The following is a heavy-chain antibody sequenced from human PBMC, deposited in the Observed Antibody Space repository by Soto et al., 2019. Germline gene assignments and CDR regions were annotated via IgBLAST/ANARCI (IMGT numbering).Heavy chain of an antibody. CDR2: INSDGSSI. V-gene: IGHV3-74*01. CDR3: AREVSHGYVLRGMDV. Sequence: EVQLVESGGGLVQPGGSVRLSCAASKFTITSYWMHWVRQAPGKGLVWVSRINSDGSSISYADAVKGRFTISRDNAKNTLYPQVNSLRVEDTAVYYCAREVSHGYVLRGMDVWGQGTTVTVFS. D-gene: IGHD5-18*01. CDR1: KFTITSYW. J-gene: IGHJ6*02.